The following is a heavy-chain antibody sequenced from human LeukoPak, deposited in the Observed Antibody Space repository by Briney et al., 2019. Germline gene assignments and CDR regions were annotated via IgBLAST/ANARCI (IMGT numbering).Heavy chain of an antibody. CDR3: ATGRDPYKTGH. CDR2: ICDNGHT. V-gene: IGHV4-59*01. CDR1: GGSFSPAH. Sequence: SETLSLTCTVSGGSFSPAHWSWIRQPPGKGLEWIGVICDNGHTDYNPSLQSRVTISVDTSKRQFSLKLSSLAAADTAVYYCATGRDPYKTGHWGQGTLVTVSS. D-gene: IGHD3-10*01. J-gene: IGHJ4*02.